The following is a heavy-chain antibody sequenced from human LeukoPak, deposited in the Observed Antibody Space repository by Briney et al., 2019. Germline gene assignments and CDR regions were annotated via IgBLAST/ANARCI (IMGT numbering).Heavy chain of an antibody. Sequence: GGSLRLSSAASGFTFSSYSMNWVRQAPGKGLEWVSSISSSSSYIYYADSVKGRFTISRDNAKNSLYLQMNSLRAEDTAVYYCARDPRIVGATIPSTAGFDYWGQGTLVTVSS. J-gene: IGHJ4*02. CDR1: GFTFSSYS. V-gene: IGHV3-21*01. CDR2: ISSSSSYI. CDR3: ARDPRIVGATIPSTAGFDY. D-gene: IGHD1-26*01.